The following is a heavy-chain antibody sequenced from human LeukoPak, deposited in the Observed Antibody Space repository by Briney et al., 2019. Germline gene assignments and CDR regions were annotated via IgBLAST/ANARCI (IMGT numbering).Heavy chain of an antibody. Sequence: PGGSLRLSCAASGFTFSRYSMNWVRQAPGKGLEWISYISPSSTSIHYADSVKGRFTISRDNAKNSLYLQMSSLRDEDTAVYYCARAAYNSSPDYWGQGTLVTVSS. CDR1: GFTFSRYS. CDR2: ISPSSTSI. V-gene: IGHV3-48*02. D-gene: IGHD6-13*01. J-gene: IGHJ4*02. CDR3: ARAAYNSSPDY.